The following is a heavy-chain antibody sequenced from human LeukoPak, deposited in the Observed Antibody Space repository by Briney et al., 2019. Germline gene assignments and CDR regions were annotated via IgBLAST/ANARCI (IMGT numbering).Heavy chain of an antibody. CDR1: GITFSNYY. V-gene: IGHV3-74*01. D-gene: IGHD3-16*01. J-gene: IGHJ4*02. CDR2: IIQDGSVT. Sequence: GGSLRLSCVTSGITFSNYYMNWVRQVPGEGLVWVSHIIQDGSVTSYADSVKGRFTISIDNAKNTVYLQLTNLRAEDTAVYYCATDDYRGLGYWGQGTLVTVSS. CDR3: ATDDYRGLGY.